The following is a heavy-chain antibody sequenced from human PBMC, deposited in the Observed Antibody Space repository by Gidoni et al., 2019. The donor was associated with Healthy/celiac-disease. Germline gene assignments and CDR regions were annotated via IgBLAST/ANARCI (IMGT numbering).Heavy chain of an antibody. CDR3: ARESEWLPHIDY. CDR1: GDSLSSGGYY. CDR2: IYYSGST. Sequence: QVQLHESGPGLVKPSQTLSLTFPVSGDSLSSGGYYWRWIRQHPGKGLEWIGYIYYSGSTYYNPSLKSRVTISVDMSKNQFSLKLRSVTAADKAVYYCARESEWLPHIDYWGQGTLVTVSS. D-gene: IGHD5-12*01. V-gene: IGHV4-31*03. J-gene: IGHJ4*02.